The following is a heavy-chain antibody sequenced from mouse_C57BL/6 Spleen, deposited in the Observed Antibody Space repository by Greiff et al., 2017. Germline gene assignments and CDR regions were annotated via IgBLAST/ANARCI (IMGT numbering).Heavy chain of an antibody. J-gene: IGHJ2*01. CDR3: TNPYYSKSYFDY. CDR2: IDPETGGT. Sequence: VQLQQSGAELVRPGASVTLSCKASGYTFTDYEMHWVKQTPVHGLEWIGAIDPETGGTAYNQKFKGKAILTADKSSSTAYMELRSLTSEDSAVYYCTNPYYSKSYFDYWGQGTTLTVSS. D-gene: IGHD2-5*01. V-gene: IGHV1-15*01. CDR1: GYTFTDYE.